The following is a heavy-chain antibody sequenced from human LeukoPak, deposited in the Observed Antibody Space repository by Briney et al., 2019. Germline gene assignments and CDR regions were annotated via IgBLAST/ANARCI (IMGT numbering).Heavy chain of an antibody. Sequence: SGGSLRLSCAASGLTFSSYGMPWVRQAPGKGLEWVAVISYDGSNKYYADSVKGRFTISRDNSKNTLYLQMNSLRAEDTAVYYCAKDFGVAERYYYYGMDVWGQGTTVTVSS. V-gene: IGHV3-30*18. CDR3: AKDFGVAERYYYYGMDV. CDR2: ISYDGSNK. J-gene: IGHJ6*02. CDR1: GLTFSSYG. D-gene: IGHD3-3*01.